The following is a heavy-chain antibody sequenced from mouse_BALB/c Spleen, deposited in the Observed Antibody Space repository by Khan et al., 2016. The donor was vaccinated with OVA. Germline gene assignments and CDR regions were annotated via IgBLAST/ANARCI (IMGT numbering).Heavy chain of an antibody. J-gene: IGHJ4*01. D-gene: IGHD4-1*01. CDR1: GYTFSSYW. CDR3: ARGAGTTYGMDY. CDR2: FLPGRGTI. V-gene: IGHV1-9*01. Sequence: QVQLQQSGAELMKPGASVKISCKATGYTFSSYWIDWVKQRPGHGLEWIGEFLPGRGTINYNEKFRGKATFTAETSSNIAYMQLNSLTSEDSAVLYCARGAGTTYGMDYWGQGTSVTVSS.